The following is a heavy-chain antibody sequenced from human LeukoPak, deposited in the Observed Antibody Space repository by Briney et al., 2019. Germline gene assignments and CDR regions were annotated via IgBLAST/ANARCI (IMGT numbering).Heavy chain of an antibody. CDR3: ARGRVLWFGGYDY. D-gene: IGHD3-10*01. Sequence: SETLSLTCTVSGGSISSYYWSWTRQPPGKGLEWIGYIYYSGSTNYNPSLKSRVTISVDTSKNQFSLKLSSVTAADTAVYYCARGRVLWFGGYDYWGQGTLVTVSS. CDR2: IYYSGST. CDR1: GGSISSYY. J-gene: IGHJ4*02. V-gene: IGHV4-59*01.